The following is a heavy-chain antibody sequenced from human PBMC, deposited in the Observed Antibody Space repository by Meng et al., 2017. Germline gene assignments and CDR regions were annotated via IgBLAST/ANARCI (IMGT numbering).Heavy chain of an antibody. CDR1: GFTFSSYG. CDR2: IWYDGSNK. Sequence: GESLKISCAASGFTFSSYGMHWVRQAPGKGLEWVAVIWYDGSNKYYADSVKGRFTISRDNSKNTLYLQMNSLRAEDTAVYYCARDTVTTDYWGQGTLVTVYS. J-gene: IGHJ4*02. CDR3: ARDTVTTDY. V-gene: IGHV3-33*01. D-gene: IGHD4-17*01.